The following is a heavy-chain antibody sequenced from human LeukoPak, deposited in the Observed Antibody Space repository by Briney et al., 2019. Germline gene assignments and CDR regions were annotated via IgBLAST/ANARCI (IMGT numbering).Heavy chain of an antibody. Sequence: TSETLSLTCAVSGGSISSSNWWSWVRQPPGKGLEWIGEIYHSGSTNYNPSLKSRVTISVDKSKNQFSLKLSSVTAADTAVYYCARTMIVRAKPFDYWGQGTLVTVSS. CDR3: ARTMIVRAKPFDY. CDR1: GGSISSSNW. D-gene: IGHD3-22*01. V-gene: IGHV4-4*02. CDR2: IYHSGST. J-gene: IGHJ4*02.